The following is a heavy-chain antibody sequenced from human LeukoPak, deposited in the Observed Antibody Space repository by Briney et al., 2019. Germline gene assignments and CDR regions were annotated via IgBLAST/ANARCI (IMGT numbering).Heavy chain of an antibody. Sequence: PSQTLSLTCTVSGGSISSGDYYWSWILQPPGKGLEWIGYIFYSGSAYYNPSLKTRVTISVDTSKNQFSLRLSSVTAADTAVYYCAKTATSSSYLSWFDPWGQGTLVTVSS. CDR3: AKTATSSSYLSWFDP. V-gene: IGHV4-30-4*01. CDR2: IFYSGSA. CDR1: GGSISSGDYY. J-gene: IGHJ5*02. D-gene: IGHD1-1*01.